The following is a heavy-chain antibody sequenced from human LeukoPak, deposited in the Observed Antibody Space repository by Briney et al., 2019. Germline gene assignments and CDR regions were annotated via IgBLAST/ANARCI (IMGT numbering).Heavy chain of an antibody. V-gene: IGHV3-74*01. J-gene: IGHJ1*01. CDR1: GFTFSSYW. CDR2: IKSDGST. D-gene: IGHD3-10*01. CDR3: ARAPSEIGSYYPEYFRH. Sequence: GGSLRLSCAASGFTFSSYWMHWVRQAPGTGLVWVSRIKSDGSTRYADSVKGRFTISRDNAKNTVSLQMTSLRAEDTGVYYCARAPSEIGSYYPEYFRHWGQGTLVIVSS.